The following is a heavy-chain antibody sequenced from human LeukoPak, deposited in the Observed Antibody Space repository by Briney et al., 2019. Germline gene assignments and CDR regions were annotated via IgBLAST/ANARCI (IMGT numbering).Heavy chain of an antibody. Sequence: ASVKVSCKASGYTFTSYYMHWVRQAPGQGLEWMGIINPSGGSTSYAQKFQGRVTMTRDTSTSTVYMELSSLRSEDTAVYYCARVDRNYYGSGSPLDYWGQGTLVTVSP. D-gene: IGHD3-10*01. CDR2: INPSGGST. J-gene: IGHJ4*02. CDR1: GYTFTSYY. CDR3: ARVDRNYYGSGSPLDY. V-gene: IGHV1-46*03.